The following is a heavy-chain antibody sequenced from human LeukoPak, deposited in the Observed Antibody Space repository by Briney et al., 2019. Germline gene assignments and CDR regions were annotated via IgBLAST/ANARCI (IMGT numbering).Heavy chain of an antibody. CDR3: ASGSANWYYYMDV. J-gene: IGHJ6*03. Sequence: ASVKLSCKASGYTFTNYGISWVRQAPGQGLEWMGWISAYNGNTNYAQYIKGRVTMTTDTSTNTAYMELRSLRSDDTAVYYCASGSANWYYYMDVWGKGTTVTVSS. CDR2: ISAYNGNT. V-gene: IGHV1-18*01. CDR1: GYTFTNYG.